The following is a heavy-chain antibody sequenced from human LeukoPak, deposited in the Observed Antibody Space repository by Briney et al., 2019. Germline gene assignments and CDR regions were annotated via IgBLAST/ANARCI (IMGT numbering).Heavy chain of an antibody. CDR2: IYYSGST. Sequence: SETLSLTCAVSGGSISSYYWSWIRQPPGKGLEWIGYIYYSGSTNYNPSLKSRVTISVDTSKNQFSLKLSSVTAADTAVYYCASGGYSSPLDYWGQGTLVTVSS. CDR1: GGSISSYY. CDR3: ASGGYSSPLDY. J-gene: IGHJ4*02. D-gene: IGHD5-18*01. V-gene: IGHV4-59*01.